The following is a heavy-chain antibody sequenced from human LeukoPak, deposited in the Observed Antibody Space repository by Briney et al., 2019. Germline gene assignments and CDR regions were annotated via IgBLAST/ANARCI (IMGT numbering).Heavy chain of an antibody. J-gene: IGHJ4*02. Sequence: PGGSLRLSCTASGFTFRNYGMHWVRQAPGKGLEWVAVVSYDGSDKYYADSVKGRLTISRDNAKNSLYLQMNSLRAEDTALYYCAKASERYSSGWYDYWGQGTLVTVSS. CDR2: VSYDGSDK. CDR3: AKASERYSSGWYDY. CDR1: GFTFRNYG. D-gene: IGHD6-19*01. V-gene: IGHV3-30*18.